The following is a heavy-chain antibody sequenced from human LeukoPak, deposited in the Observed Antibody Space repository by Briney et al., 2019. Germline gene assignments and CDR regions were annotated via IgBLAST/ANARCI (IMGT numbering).Heavy chain of an antibody. D-gene: IGHD3-9*01. CDR3: ARGAGTRILTGYYY. V-gene: IGHV4-59*01. CDR2: IYYSGST. CDR1: GGSISSYY. Sequence: SETLSLTCTVSGGSISSYYWSWLREPPGKGLEWIGYIYYSGSTNYNPSLKSRVTISVDTSKNQFSLKLSSVTAADTAVYYCARGAGTRILTGYYYWGQGTLVTVSS. J-gene: IGHJ4*02.